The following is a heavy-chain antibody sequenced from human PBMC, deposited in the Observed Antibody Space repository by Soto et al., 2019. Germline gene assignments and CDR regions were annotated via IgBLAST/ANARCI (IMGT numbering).Heavy chain of an antibody. CDR1: GGTFSSST. D-gene: IGHD3-22*01. Sequence: SVKVSCKASGGTFSSSTITWVRQAPGQGLEWMGRIIPFLGIVIYAQRFQGRVTITADESTSTAYMELSSLRSEDTAVYYCARDRLVYYYDSSGYFDYWGQGTLVTVSS. V-gene: IGHV1-69*04. J-gene: IGHJ4*02. CDR2: IIPFLGIV. CDR3: ARDRLVYYYDSSGYFDY.